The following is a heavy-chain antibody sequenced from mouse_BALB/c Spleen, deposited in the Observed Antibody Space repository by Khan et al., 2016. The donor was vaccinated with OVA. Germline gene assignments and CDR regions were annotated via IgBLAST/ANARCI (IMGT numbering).Heavy chain of an antibody. CDR3: ARSGGYGNEAMEY. D-gene: IGHD2-1*01. V-gene: IGHV9-3-1*01. CDR1: GYIFRNYG. Sequence: QVQLVQSGSELMKPGETVKISCKASGYIFRNYGMNWVKQAPGQGLKWMGWINTYTGEPIYADDFKGRISFPLETSASTAYLQINNLKNEDTATYSGARSGGYGNEAMEYWGQGPSFTVSS. J-gene: IGHJ4*01. CDR2: INTYTGEP.